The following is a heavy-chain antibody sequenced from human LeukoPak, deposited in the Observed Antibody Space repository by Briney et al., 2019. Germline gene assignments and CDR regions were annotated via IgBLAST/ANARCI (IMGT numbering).Heavy chain of an antibody. CDR2: IYYSGST. CDR1: GGSISTYY. Sequence: SETLSLTCTVSGGSISTYYWSWIRQPPGKGLEWIGYIYYSGSTSYNSSLQRRVTISVDTSKNQFSLKLDSVTSTDTAVYYCARPREVGFYGSWYFDYWGQGILVTVSS. J-gene: IGHJ4*02. V-gene: IGHV4-59*12. D-gene: IGHD6-13*01. CDR3: ARPREVGFYGSWYFDY.